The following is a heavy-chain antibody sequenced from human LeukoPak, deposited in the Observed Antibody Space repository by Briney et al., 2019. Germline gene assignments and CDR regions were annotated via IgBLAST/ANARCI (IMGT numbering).Heavy chain of an antibody. V-gene: IGHV1-2*02. CDR3: ARSGIAADYGDY. CDR2: INPNSGGT. D-gene: IGHD6-13*01. Sequence: ASVKVSCKASGYTFTSYGISWVRQAPGQGLEWMGWINPNSGGTNYAQKFQGRVTMTRDTSISTAYMELRSLRSDDTAVYYCARSGIAADYGDYWGQGTLVTVSS. J-gene: IGHJ4*02. CDR1: GYTFTSYG.